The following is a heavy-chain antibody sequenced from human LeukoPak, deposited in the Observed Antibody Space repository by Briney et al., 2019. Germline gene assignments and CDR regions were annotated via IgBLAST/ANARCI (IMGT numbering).Heavy chain of an antibody. CDR2: ISGSGGST. V-gene: IGHV3-23*01. CDR1: EFTFTSYA. D-gene: IGHD3-10*01. Sequence: GGSLRLSCAAFEFTFTSYAMCWVRQAPGQGLEWVSAISGSGGSTYYADSVKGRFTISRDNSKNTLYLQMNSLRAEDTAVYYCAKASEYYGSGSYPIGGFYWGQGTLVTVSS. J-gene: IGHJ4*02. CDR3: AKASEYYGSGSYPIGGFY.